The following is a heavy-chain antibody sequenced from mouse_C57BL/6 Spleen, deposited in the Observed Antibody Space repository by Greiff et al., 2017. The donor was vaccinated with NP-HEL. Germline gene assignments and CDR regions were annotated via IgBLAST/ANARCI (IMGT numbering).Heavy chain of an antibody. CDR2: INPNNGGT. CDR1: GYTFTSYG. Sequence: VQLQQSGAELARPGASVKLSCKASGYTFTSYGISWVKQRTGQGLEWIGYINPNNGGTSYNQKFKGKATLTVNKSSSTAYMELRSLTSEDSAVYYCARVGVYEYDEDYWGQGTTLTVSS. CDR3: ARVGVYEYDEDY. D-gene: IGHD2-4*01. J-gene: IGHJ2*01. V-gene: IGHV1-22*01.